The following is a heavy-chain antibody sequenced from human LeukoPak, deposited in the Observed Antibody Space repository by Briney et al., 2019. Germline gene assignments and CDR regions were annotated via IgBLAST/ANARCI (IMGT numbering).Heavy chain of an antibody. Sequence: PGGSLRLSCAASGFTFSSYAMSWVRQAPGKGREWVSAISGSGGSTYYADSVKGRFTISRDNSKNTLYLQMNSLRAEDTAVYYCAKAGRGWYYFDSWGQGTLVTVSS. D-gene: IGHD6-19*01. CDR1: GFTFSSYA. CDR3: AKAGRGWYYFDS. V-gene: IGHV3-23*01. J-gene: IGHJ4*02. CDR2: ISGSGGST.